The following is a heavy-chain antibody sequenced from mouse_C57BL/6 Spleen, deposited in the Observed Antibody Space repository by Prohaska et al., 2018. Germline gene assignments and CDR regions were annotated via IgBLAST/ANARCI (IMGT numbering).Heavy chain of an antibody. CDR2: IYIGNGYT. V-gene: IGHV1-58*01. CDR3: ARLGRFAY. D-gene: IGHD4-1*01. Sequence: GLEWIGYIYIGNGYTEYNEKFKGKATLTSDTSSSTAYMQLSSLTSEDSAIYFCARLGRFAYWGQGTLVTVSA. J-gene: IGHJ3*01.